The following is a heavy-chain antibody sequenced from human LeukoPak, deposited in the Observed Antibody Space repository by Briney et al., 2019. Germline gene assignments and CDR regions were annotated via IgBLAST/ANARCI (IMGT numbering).Heavy chain of an antibody. CDR3: AKGAGVVVVLAASGY. J-gene: IGHJ4*02. CDR2: ISYDGSNK. V-gene: IGHV3-30*18. CDR1: GFTFSSYG. Sequence: GGSLRLSCAASGFTFSSYGMHWVRQAPGKGLEWVAVISYDGSNKYYADSVKGRFTISRDNSKNTLYLQMNSLRAEDTAVYYCAKGAGVVVVLAASGYWGQGTLVTVSS. D-gene: IGHD2-2*01.